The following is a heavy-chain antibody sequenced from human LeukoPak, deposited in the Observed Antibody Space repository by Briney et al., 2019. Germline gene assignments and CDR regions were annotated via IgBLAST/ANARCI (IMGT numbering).Heavy chain of an antibody. Sequence: ASVKVSCKASGYTFTSYYMHWVRQAPGQGLEWMGIINPSGGSTSYAQKVQGRVTMTRDTATSTVYMELSSMSSEDTAVYYCARAAPVVPAATIEDPFDYWGQGTLVTVSS. J-gene: IGHJ4*02. CDR1: GYTFTSYY. CDR2: INPSGGST. CDR3: ARAAPVVPAATIEDPFDY. V-gene: IGHV1-46*01. D-gene: IGHD2-2*01.